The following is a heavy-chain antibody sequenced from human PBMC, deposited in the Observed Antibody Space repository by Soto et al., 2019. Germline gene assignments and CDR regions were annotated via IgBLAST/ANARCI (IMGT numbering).Heavy chain of an antibody. CDR3: AREGASGSHVGY. Sequence: QVQLVQSGAEVKKPGSSVKVSCKASGGTFSSYAISWVRQAPGQGLEWMGGIIPIFGTANYAQKFQGRVTITADESTSTAYRELSSLRAEDPAVYYCAREGASGSHVGYWGQGTVVTVSS. V-gene: IGHV1-69*01. CDR1: GGTFSSYA. J-gene: IGHJ4*02. CDR2: IIPIFGTA. D-gene: IGHD3-22*01.